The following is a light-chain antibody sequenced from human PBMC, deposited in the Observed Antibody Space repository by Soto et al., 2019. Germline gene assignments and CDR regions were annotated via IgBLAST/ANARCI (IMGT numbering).Light chain of an antibody. Sequence: EIVLTQSPGTLSLSPGEIANLSCRASQSVSSSYLAWYQQKPGQAPRLLIYGASTRATGIPARFSGSGSGTDFTLTISSLQSEDFALYYCQQYNNWPWTFGQGTKV. CDR1: QSVSSSY. V-gene: IGKV3-15*01. CDR2: GAS. J-gene: IGKJ1*01. CDR3: QQYNNWPWT.